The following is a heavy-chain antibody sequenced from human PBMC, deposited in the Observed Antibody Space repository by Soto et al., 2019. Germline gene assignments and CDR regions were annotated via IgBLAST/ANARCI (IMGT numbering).Heavy chain of an antibody. V-gene: IGHV4-31*03. Sequence: SETLSLTCTVSGGSISSGGYYWSWIRQYPGKGLEWIGNIFYSGTTSYNPSLKSRVAISIDTSKNQFSLKLSSVTAADTAVYYCARERKHYIKYQGVWFGTWGQGTLVTVSS. CDR2: IFYSGTT. D-gene: IGHD4-4*01. CDR3: ARERKHYIKYQGVWFGT. J-gene: IGHJ5*02. CDR1: GGSISSGGYY.